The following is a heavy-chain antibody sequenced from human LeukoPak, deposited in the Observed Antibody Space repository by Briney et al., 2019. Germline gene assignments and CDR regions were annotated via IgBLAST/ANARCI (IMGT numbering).Heavy chain of an antibody. CDR2: IKSKTDGGTT. V-gene: IGHV3-15*01. CDR1: GFTFSNAW. J-gene: IGHJ6*03. D-gene: IGHD4-17*01. CDR3: TTGATVTTNSHYYYYYYMDV. Sequence: GGSLRLSCAASGFTFSNAWMSWVRQAPGKGLEWVGRIKSKTDGGTTDYAAPVKGGFTISRDDSKNTLYLQMNSLKTEDTAVYYCTTGATVTTNSHYYYYYYMDVWGKGTTVTVSS.